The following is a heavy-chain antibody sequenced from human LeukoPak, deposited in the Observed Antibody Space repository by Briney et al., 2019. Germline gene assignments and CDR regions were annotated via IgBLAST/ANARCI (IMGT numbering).Heavy chain of an antibody. CDR2: ISGSGGST. Sequence: PGGSLRLSCAASGFTFSSYAMSWVRQAPGKGLEWVSAISGSGGSTYYADSVKGRFTISRDNSKNTLYLQMNSLRAEDTAVYYCAKDPGHGAGYSGYDPNYYYYGMDVWGQGTTVTVSS. J-gene: IGHJ6*02. CDR1: GFTFSSYA. CDR3: AKDPGHGAGYSGYDPNYYYYGMDV. D-gene: IGHD5-12*01. V-gene: IGHV3-23*01.